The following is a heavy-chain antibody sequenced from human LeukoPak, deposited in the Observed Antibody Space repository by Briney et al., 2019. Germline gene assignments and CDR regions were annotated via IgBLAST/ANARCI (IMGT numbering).Heavy chain of an antibody. D-gene: IGHD3-3*01. Sequence: SETLSLTCTVSGGSISSSSYYWGWIRQPPGKGLEWIGSIYYSGSTYYNPSLKSRVTISVDTSKNQFSLKLSSVTAADTAVYYCARVPHYDFWSGYYMEYYYYMDVWGKGTTVTVSS. V-gene: IGHV4-39*07. CDR3: ARVPHYDFWSGYYMEYYYYMDV. CDR1: GGSISSSSYY. J-gene: IGHJ6*03. CDR2: IYYSGST.